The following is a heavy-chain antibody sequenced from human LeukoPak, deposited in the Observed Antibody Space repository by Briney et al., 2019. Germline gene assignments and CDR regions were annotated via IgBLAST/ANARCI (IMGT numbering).Heavy chain of an antibody. J-gene: IGHJ4*02. V-gene: IGHV3-21*01. D-gene: IGHD5-18*01. CDR1: GFTFSSYS. CDR2: ISSSSSYI. CDR3: AREIGYSYGYFSSPYYFDY. Sequence: GGSLRLSCAASGFTFSSYSMNWVRQAPGKGLEWASSISSSSSYIYYADSVRGRFTISRDNAKNSLYLQMNSLRAEDTAVYYCAREIGYSYGYFSSPYYFDYWGQGTLVTVSS.